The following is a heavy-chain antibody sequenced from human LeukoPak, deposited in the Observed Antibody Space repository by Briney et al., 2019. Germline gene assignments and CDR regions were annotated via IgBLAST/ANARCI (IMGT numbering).Heavy chain of an antibody. Sequence: GSSVKVSCKASGGTFSSYAISWVRQAPGQGLEWMGRIIPNLGIANYAQKFQGRVTMTRDTSISTAYMELSRLRSDDTAVYYCARGDYYGSGSYIRYWGQGTLVTVSS. CDR3: ARGDYYGSGSYIRY. D-gene: IGHD3-10*01. J-gene: IGHJ4*02. V-gene: IGHV1-69*04. CDR2: IIPNLGIA. CDR1: GGTFSSYA.